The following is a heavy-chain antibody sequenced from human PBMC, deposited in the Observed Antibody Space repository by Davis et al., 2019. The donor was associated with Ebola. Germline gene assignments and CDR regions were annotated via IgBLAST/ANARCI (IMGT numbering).Heavy chain of an antibody. CDR2: IDWDDDK. V-gene: IGHV2-70*01. Sequence: SGPTLVKPTQTLTLTCTFSGFSLSTSGMCVSWIRQPPEKALEWLALIDWDDDKYYSTSLKTRLTISKDTSKNQVVLTMTNMDPVDTATYYCARIRVDDSIAGSYYFDYWGQGTLVTVSS. CDR1: GFSLSTSGMC. CDR3: ARIRVDDSIAGSYYFDY. D-gene: IGHD5/OR15-5a*01. J-gene: IGHJ4*02.